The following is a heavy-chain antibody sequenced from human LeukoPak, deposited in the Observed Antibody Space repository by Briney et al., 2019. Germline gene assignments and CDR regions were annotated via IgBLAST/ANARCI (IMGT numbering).Heavy chain of an antibody. V-gene: IGHV4-34*01. CDR3: ASRNLRYFDPIT. Sequence: SETLSLTCAVYGGSFSGYYWSWIRQPPGKGLEWIGEINHSGSTNYNPSLKSRVTISVDTSKNQFSLKLSSVTAADTAVYYCASRNLRYFDPITWGQGTMVTVSS. CDR1: GGSFSGYY. J-gene: IGHJ3*01. CDR2: INHSGST. D-gene: IGHD3-9*01.